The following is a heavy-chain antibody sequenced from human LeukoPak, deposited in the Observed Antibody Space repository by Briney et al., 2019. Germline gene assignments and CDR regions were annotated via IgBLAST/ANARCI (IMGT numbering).Heavy chain of an antibody. CDR3: ATGGYGDYVFVY. CDR1: GYTLTELS. V-gene: IGHV1-24*01. J-gene: IGHJ4*02. Sequence: ASVKVSCKVSGYTLTELSMHWVRQAPGKGLEWMGGFDPEDGETIYAQKFQGRVTMTEDTSTDTAYMELSSLRSEDTAVYYCATGGYGDYVFVYWGQGTLVTVSS. D-gene: IGHD4-17*01. CDR2: FDPEDGET.